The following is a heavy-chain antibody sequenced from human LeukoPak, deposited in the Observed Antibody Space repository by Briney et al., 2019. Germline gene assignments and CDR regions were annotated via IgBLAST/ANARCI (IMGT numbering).Heavy chain of an antibody. CDR2: IYYSGST. Sequence: SEXLSXTCTVSGGSISSYYWSWLRQPPGKGLEWIGYIYYSGSTNYNPSLTSRVTISVDTSKNQFSLKLSSVTAADTAVYYCAAVAGTSWFDPWGQGTLVTVSS. CDR3: AAVAGTSWFDP. J-gene: IGHJ5*02. V-gene: IGHV4-59*01. CDR1: GGSISSYY. D-gene: IGHD6-19*01.